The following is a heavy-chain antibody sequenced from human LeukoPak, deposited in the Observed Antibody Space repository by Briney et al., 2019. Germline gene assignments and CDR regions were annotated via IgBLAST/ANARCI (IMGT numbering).Heavy chain of an antibody. Sequence: GGSLRLSCAASGFTFDDYGMIWVRQAPGKGLEWVSYITWNGVGTAYADSMKGRFTVSRDNVKNSLFLQMDSLRAEDTALYYCARENSGSYYQFDCWGQGTLVTVSS. CDR2: ITWNGVGT. D-gene: IGHD1-26*01. J-gene: IGHJ4*02. V-gene: IGHV3-20*04. CDR1: GFTFDDYG. CDR3: ARENSGSYYQFDC.